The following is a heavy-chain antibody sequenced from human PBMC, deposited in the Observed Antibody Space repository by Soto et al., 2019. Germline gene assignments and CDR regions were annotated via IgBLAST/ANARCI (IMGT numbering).Heavy chain of an antibody. CDR2: IDPTRGNT. D-gene: IGHD3-16*01. CDR1: GYTFSSFH. Sequence: QVHLVQSGAEVKKPGASVTVSCTTSGYTFSSFHMHWVRQAPGQGLEWMGGIDPTRGNTVHAQKFQGRITMARDTPTWKFYLVVSSLTSEDTALYFGARLATGTPPYDYDYWGQGTLATVSS. V-gene: IGHV1-46*01. CDR3: ARLATGTPPYDYDY. J-gene: IGHJ4*02.